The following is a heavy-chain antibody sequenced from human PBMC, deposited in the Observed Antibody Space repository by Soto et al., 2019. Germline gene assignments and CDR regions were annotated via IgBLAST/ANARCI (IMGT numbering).Heavy chain of an antibody. CDR1: GGTFSPKYA. Sequence: QVQLVQSGAEVKKPGSSVKVSCQASGGTFSPKYAISWVRQAPGEGLEWMGGITPSFGTRDYAQRFQGRVTITADASTSIVYMELTSLRSQDTAVYYCATSPGFGGYYVVWGQGTLVTVSS. J-gene: IGHJ4*02. CDR3: ATSPGFGGYYVV. V-gene: IGHV1-69*01. CDR2: ITPSFGTR. D-gene: IGHD3-10*02.